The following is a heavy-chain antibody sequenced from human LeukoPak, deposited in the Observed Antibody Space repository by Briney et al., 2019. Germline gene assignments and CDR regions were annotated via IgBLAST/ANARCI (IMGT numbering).Heavy chain of an antibody. V-gene: IGHV1-18*01. CDR1: GYTFTSYG. D-gene: IGHD3-22*01. J-gene: IGHJ5*02. Sequence: GASVKVSCKASGYTFTSYGISWVRQAPGQGLEWMGWISAYNGNTNYAQKLQGRVTMTTDTSTSTAYMELRSLRSDDTAVYYCARGPQLWEYYDSSGYYHWGQGTLVTVSS. CDR3: ARGPQLWEYYDSSGYYH. CDR2: ISAYNGNT.